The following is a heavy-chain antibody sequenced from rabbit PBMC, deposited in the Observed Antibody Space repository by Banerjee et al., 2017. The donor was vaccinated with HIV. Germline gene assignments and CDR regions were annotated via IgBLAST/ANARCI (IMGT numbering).Heavy chain of an antibody. D-gene: IGHD4-2*01. V-gene: IGHV1S47*01. Sequence: QEQLEESGGGLVQPEGSLTLTCKASGSDISSNAMCWVRQAPGKGLELIACIYSSNGDKWYASWVNGRFTISRSTSLNTVDLKMTSLTVADTATYFCARQEYAGSPMWGPGTLVTVS. J-gene: IGHJ6*01. CDR1: GSDISSNA. CDR3: ARQEYAGSPM. CDR2: IYSSNGDK.